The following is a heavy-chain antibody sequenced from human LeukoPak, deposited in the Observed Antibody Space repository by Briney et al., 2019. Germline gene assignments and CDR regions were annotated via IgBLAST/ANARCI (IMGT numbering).Heavy chain of an antibody. D-gene: IGHD3-22*01. Sequence: ASVTVSCKASGYTFSGYYMHWVRQAPGQGLEWMGWINPNSGGTNYAQKFQGRVTMARDTSISTAYMELSRLRSDDTAVYYCARTGAYYSGMYYFDFWGQGALVTVSS. CDR2: INPNSGGT. CDR3: ARTGAYYSGMYYFDF. CDR1: GYTFSGYY. J-gene: IGHJ4*02. V-gene: IGHV1-2*02.